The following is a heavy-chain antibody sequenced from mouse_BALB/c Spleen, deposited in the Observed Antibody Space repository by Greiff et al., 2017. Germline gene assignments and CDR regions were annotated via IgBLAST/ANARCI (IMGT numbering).Heavy chain of an antibody. J-gene: IGHJ4*01. V-gene: IGHV10-1*02. D-gene: IGHD1-1*01. CDR1: GFTFNTYA. CDR2: IRSKSNNYAT. Sequence: EVQVVESGGGLVQPKGSLKLSCAASGFTFNTYAMNWVRQAPGKGLEWVARIRSKSNNYATYYADSVKDRFTISRDDSQSMLYLQMNNLKTEDTAMYYCVRHVLYGSSRRGAMDYWGQGTSVTVSS. CDR3: VRHVLYGSSRRGAMDY.